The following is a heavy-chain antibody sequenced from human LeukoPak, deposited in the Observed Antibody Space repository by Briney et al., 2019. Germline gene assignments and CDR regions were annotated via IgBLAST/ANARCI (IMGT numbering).Heavy chain of an antibody. CDR1: GYTFTSYY. V-gene: IGHV1-18*04. J-gene: IGHJ6*02. Sequence: ASVKVSCKASGYTFTSYYMHWVRQAPGQGLEWMGWISAYNGNTNYAQKLQGRVTMTTDTSTSTAYMELRSLRSDDTAVYYCARTPYYYGSGSYYNYYYYYGMDVWGQGTTVTVSS. CDR3: ARTPYYYGSGSYYNYYYYYGMDV. CDR2: ISAYNGNT. D-gene: IGHD3-10*01.